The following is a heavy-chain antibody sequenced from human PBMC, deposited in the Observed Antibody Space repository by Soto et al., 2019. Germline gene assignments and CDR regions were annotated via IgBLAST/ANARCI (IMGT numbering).Heavy chain of an antibody. CDR2: ISAYNGNT. CDR1: GYTFTSYG. V-gene: IGHV1-18*01. CDR3: ARMAGYDFWSGYYLNRYFDY. Sequence: GASVKVSCKASGYTFTSYGISWVRQAPGQGLEWMGWISAYNGNTNYAQKLQGRVTMTTDTSTSTAYMELRSLRSDDTAVYYCARMAGYDFWSGYYLNRYFDYWGQGTLVTVS. J-gene: IGHJ4*02. D-gene: IGHD3-3*01.